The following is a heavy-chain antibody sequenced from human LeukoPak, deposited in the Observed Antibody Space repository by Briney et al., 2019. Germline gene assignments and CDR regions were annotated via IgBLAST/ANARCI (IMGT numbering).Heavy chain of an antibody. CDR1: GGSISSTNTY. CDR3: ARQTSGSSKIDY. D-gene: IGHD3-10*01. J-gene: IGHJ4*02. V-gene: IGHV4-39*01. Sequence: SETLSLTCTVSGGSISSTNTYWGWFRQPPGKGLEWIGNIYYSGTTYYIPSLKSRVTISVDTSKNQFSLRLSSVTATDTAVYYCARQTSGSSKIDYWGQGTLVTVS. CDR2: IYYSGTT.